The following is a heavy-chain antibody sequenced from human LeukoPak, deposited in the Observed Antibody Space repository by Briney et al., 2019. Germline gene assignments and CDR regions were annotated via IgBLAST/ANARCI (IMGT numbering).Heavy chain of an antibody. CDR3: TTDPTSDTGYYYYYYMDV. CDR1: GFTFSSYA. CDR2: ISGSGVST. V-gene: IGHV3-23*01. Sequence: GGSLRLSCAASGFTFSSYAMSWVRQAPGKGLEWVSAISGSGVSTYYADSVKGRFTISRDNSKNTLYLQMNSLKTEDTAVYYCTTDPTSDTGYYYYYYMDVWGKGTTVTVSS. J-gene: IGHJ6*03. D-gene: IGHD5-18*01.